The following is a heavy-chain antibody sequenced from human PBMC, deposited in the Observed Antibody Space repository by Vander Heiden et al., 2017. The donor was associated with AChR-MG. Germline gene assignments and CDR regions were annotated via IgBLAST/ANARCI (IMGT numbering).Heavy chain of an antibody. V-gene: IGHV3-23*01. D-gene: IGHD3-9*01. Sequence: EVRLLESGGGLVQPGGSLRLSCAASGFTFNNYAMTWVRQTPGKGLEWVSAITGSGGSIYYADSVKGRFTISRDNSKNTLYLEMSSLRAEDTAVYYCAKGGRYFLYYFDQWGQGTLGTVSS. CDR3: AKGGRYFLYYFDQ. CDR1: GFTFNNYA. CDR2: ITGSGGSI. J-gene: IGHJ4*02.